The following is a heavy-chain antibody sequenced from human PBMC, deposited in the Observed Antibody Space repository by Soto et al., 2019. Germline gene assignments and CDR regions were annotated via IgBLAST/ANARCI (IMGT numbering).Heavy chain of an antibody. V-gene: IGHV3-33*01. CDR1: GFTFSSYG. J-gene: IGHJ4*02. CDR3: ARGAAAGRKNYYFDY. D-gene: IGHD6-13*01. Sequence: GGSLRLSCAASGFTFSSYGMHWVRQAPGKGLEWVAVIWYDGSNKYYADSVKGRFTISRDNSKNTLYLQMNSLRAEDTAVYYCARGAAAGRKNYYFDYWGQGTLVTVS. CDR2: IWYDGSNK.